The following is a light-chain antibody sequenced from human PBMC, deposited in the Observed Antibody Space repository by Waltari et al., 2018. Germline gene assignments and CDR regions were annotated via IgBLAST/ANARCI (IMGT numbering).Light chain of an antibody. V-gene: IGLV3-19*01. CDR1: SLRSYY. J-gene: IGLJ2*01. CDR2: GKN. CDR3: NSRDSSGNHEDVV. Sequence: SSELTQDPAVSVALGQTVRLTCQGDSLRSYYASWYQQKPRQAPVLVIYGKNNRPSGIPDRFSGSSSGNTASLTITGAQAEDEADYYCNSRDSSGNHEDVVFGGGTKLTVL.